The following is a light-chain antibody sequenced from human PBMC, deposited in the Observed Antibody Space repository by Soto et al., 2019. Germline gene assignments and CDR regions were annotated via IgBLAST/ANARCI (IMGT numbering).Light chain of an antibody. V-gene: IGLV2-8*01. CDR2: EIS. Sequence: QSALTQPPSASGSPGQSVAISCTGTSSDVGGYNYVSWYQQHPGKAPKLMIYEISKRPSGVPDRFSGSKSDNTASLTVSGLQAEDEADYYCSSYAGTHIVFGTGTKLTVL. J-gene: IGLJ1*01. CDR3: SSYAGTHIV. CDR1: SSDVGGYNY.